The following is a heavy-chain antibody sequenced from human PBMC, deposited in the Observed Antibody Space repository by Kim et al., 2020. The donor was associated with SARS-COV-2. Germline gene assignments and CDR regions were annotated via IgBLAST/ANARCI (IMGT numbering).Heavy chain of an antibody. J-gene: IGHJ6*02. CDR2: INHSGST. D-gene: IGHD3-3*01. CDR3: ARLRGITVFGVVIHTPYGMDV. CDR1: GGSFSGYY. Sequence: SETLSLTCAVYGGSFSGYYWSWIRQPPGKGLEWIGEINHSGSTNYNPSLKSRVTISVDTSKNQFSLKLSSVTAADTAVYYCARLRGITVFGVVIHTPYGMDVWGQGTTVTGSS. V-gene: IGHV4-34*01.